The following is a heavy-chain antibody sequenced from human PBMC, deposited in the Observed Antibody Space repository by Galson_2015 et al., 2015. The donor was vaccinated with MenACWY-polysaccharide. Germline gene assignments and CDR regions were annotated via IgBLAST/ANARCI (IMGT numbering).Heavy chain of an antibody. Sequence: ASGYTFTSDHMHWVRQAPGQGLEWMGIIKPSSGSSSSAQKFQGRVTMTRDASTNTIYMELSSLTSEDSAVYYCARVGSCGGGACYLDCWGQGTLVTVSS. CDR3: ARVGSCGGGACYLDC. CDR2: IKPSSGSS. CDR1: GYTFTSDH. D-gene: IGHD2-21*01. J-gene: IGHJ4*02. V-gene: IGHV1-46*01.